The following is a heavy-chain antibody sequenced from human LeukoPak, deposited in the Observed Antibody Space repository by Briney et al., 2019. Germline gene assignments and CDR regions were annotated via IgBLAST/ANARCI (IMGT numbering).Heavy chain of an antibody. J-gene: IGHJ5*02. CDR2: IQQDGGAE. CDR1: GFTFTTYW. Sequence: PGGSLRLSCAASGFTFTTYWMGWVRQAPGKGLEWVANIQQDGGAEHYADSVKGRFTISRDNAKNSLYLQLYGLRAEDTAVYYCARDAGYYVHDLWGQGTLVTVSS. V-gene: IGHV3-7*01. D-gene: IGHD3-10*02. CDR3: ARDAGYYVHDL.